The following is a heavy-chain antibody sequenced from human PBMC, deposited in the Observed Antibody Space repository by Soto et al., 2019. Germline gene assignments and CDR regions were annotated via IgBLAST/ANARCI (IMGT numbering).Heavy chain of an antibody. CDR1: GFTFNSYA. CDR3: AKENQLLFGAFDY. D-gene: IGHD2-2*01. V-gene: IGHV3-23*01. J-gene: IGHJ4*02. Sequence: PGGSLRLSCAASGFTFNSYAMSWARQAPGKGQEWVSAISDSGGSSYYADSVKGRFTISRDNSRNTLYLQMNSLRAEDTAVYYCAKENQLLFGAFDYWGRGTLVTVSS. CDR2: ISDSGGSS.